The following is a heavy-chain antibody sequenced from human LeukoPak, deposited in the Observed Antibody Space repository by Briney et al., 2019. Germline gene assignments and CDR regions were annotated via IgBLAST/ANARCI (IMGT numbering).Heavy chain of an antibody. D-gene: IGHD5-24*01. V-gene: IGHV4-31*03. CDR3: ATTQRALFDGYNTGGY. Sequence: PSQTLSLTCTVSGGSISSGGYYWRWIRQHPGKGLEWIGYIYYSGSTYYNPSLKSRVTISVDTSKNQFSLKLSSVTAADTAVYYCATTQRALFDGYNTGGYWGQGTLVTVSS. CDR1: GGSISSGGYY. CDR2: IYYSGST. J-gene: IGHJ4*02.